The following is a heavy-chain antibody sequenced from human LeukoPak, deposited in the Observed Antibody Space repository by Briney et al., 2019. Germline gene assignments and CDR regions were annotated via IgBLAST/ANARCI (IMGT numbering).Heavy chain of an antibody. CDR2: IWYDGSNK. V-gene: IGHV3-33*01. Sequence: QPGRSLRLSCAASGFTFSSYGMHWVRQAPGKGLEWVAVIWYDGSNKYYADSVKGRFTISRDNSKNTLCLQMNSLRAEDTAVYYCAREPYGDQGPFFDYWGQGTLVTVSS. CDR3: AREPYGDQGPFFDY. D-gene: IGHD4-17*01. J-gene: IGHJ4*02. CDR1: GFTFSSYG.